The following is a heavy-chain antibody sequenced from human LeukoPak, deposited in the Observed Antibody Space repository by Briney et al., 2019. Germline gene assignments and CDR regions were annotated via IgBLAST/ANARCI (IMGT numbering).Heavy chain of an antibody. J-gene: IGHJ3*02. CDR1: GYTFTRYY. D-gene: IGHD1-26*01. CDR2: INPSGGST. V-gene: IGHV1-46*01. CDR3: ARALVGAPRPNDAFDI. Sequence: ASVKASCKASGYTFTRYYMHWVRQAPGQGLEWMGIINPSGGSTSYAQNFQGRVTMTRDTSTSTVYMELSSLTSEDTAVYYCARALVGAPRPNDAFDIWGQGTMVTVSS.